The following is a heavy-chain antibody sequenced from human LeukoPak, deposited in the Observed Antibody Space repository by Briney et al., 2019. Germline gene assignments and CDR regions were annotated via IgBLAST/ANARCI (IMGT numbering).Heavy chain of an antibody. Sequence: SQTLSLTCTVSGGSISSGGYYWSWIRQHPGKGLEWIGYIYYSGSTYYNPSLKSRVTISVDTSKNQFSLKLSSVTAADTAVYYCARSPGHYYDSSGSYYFDYWGQGTLVTVSS. J-gene: IGHJ4*02. D-gene: IGHD3-22*01. V-gene: IGHV4-31*03. CDR2: IYYSGST. CDR1: GGSISSGGYY. CDR3: ARSPGHYYDSSGSYYFDY.